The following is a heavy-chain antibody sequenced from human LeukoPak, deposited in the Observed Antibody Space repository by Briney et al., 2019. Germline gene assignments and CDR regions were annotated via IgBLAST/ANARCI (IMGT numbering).Heavy chain of an antibody. CDR1: GFTVSSNY. D-gene: IGHD1-26*01. V-gene: IGHV3-66*01. CDR3: AREGGSYWGGSYYYYGMDV. J-gene: IGHJ6*02. CDR2: IYSGGST. Sequence: QPGGSLRLSCAASGFTVSSNYMSWVRQAPGKGLEWVSVIYSGGSTYYADSVKGRFTISRGNSKNTLYLQMNSLRAEDTAVYYCAREGGSYWGGSYYYYGMDVWGQGTTVTVSS.